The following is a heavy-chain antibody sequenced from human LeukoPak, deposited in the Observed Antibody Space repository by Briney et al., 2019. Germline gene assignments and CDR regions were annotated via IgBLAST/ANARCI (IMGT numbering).Heavy chain of an antibody. CDR1: GYTFTGYY. CDR2: INPNSGGT. CDR3: ARGMHIVVVTATPVDY. V-gene: IGHV1-2*02. J-gene: IGHJ4*02. Sequence: ASVKVSCKASGYTFTGYYMHWVRQAPGQGLEWMGWINPNSGGTNYAQKFQGRVTMTRDTSISTAYMELSSLRSEDTAVYYCARGMHIVVVTATPVDYWGQGTLVTVSS. D-gene: IGHD2-21*02.